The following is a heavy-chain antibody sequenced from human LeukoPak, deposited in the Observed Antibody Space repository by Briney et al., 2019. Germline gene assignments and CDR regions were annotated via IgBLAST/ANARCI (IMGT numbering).Heavy chain of an antibody. Sequence: ASVKVSCKASGYTFTGYYMHWVRQAPGQGLEWMGWINPNSGGTNYAQKFQGRVTMTRDTSISTAYMELSRLRSDDTAVYYCAKIVGAVGNWFDPRGQGTLVTVSS. CDR3: AKIVGAVGNWFDP. CDR1: GYTFTGYY. V-gene: IGHV1-2*02. J-gene: IGHJ5*02. D-gene: IGHD1-26*01. CDR2: INPNSGGT.